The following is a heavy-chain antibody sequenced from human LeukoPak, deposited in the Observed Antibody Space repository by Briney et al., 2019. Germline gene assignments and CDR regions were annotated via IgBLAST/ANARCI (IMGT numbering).Heavy chain of an antibody. V-gene: IGHV1-69*04. CDR2: IIPSLDVA. Sequence: SVKVSCKASGDTFIPYTLSWVRQAPGQGLEWIGRIIPSLDVANYAQKFQGRVTLSVDRDTATTYMEVTSLRSEDTAIYYCARDHCSPGTCLGGHWGQGTLVTVSS. CDR1: GDTFIPYT. CDR3: ARDHCSPGTCLGGH. D-gene: IGHD2-15*01. J-gene: IGHJ4*02.